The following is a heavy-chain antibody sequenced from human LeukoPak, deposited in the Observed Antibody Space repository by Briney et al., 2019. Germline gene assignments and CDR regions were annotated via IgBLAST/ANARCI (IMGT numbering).Heavy chain of an antibody. D-gene: IGHD6-6*01. J-gene: IGHJ3*02. Sequence: SETLSLTCSVSGGSISSYYWSWIRQPPGKGLEYIGYSYYSGSTDYNPSLKSRVTISVDTSNQFSLMLTSVTAADTAVYYCAGQSIAARRALDIWGQGTMVTVSS. CDR2: SYYSGST. CDR3: AGQSIAARRALDI. V-gene: IGHV4-59*08. CDR1: GGSISSYY.